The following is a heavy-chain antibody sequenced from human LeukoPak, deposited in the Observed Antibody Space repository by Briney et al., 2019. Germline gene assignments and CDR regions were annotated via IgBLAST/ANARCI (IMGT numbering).Heavy chain of an antibody. D-gene: IGHD3-10*01. Sequence: SETLSLTCAVYGGSLSAYYWTWIRQPPGKGLEWIGEINHGGSTNYNPSLKSRVTISVDTSKNQFSLKLSSVTAADTAVYYCARVGGSGSSNPRYYYYYYMDVWGKGTTVTISS. CDR1: GGSLSAYY. CDR2: INHGGST. J-gene: IGHJ6*03. CDR3: ARVGGSGSSNPRYYYYYYMDV. V-gene: IGHV4-34*01.